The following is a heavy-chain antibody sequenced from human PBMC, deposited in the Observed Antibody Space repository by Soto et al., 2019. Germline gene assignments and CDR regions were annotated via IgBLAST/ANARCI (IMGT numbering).Heavy chain of an antibody. CDR3: ARVDAIRDYYYYMDG. CDR2: IYYSGST. D-gene: IGHD5-12*01. CDR1: GGSISSYY. J-gene: IGHJ6*03. Sequence: SETLSLTCTVSGGSISSYYWSWIRQPPGKGLEWIGYIYYSGSTNYNPSLKSRVTISVDTSKNQFSLKLSSVTAADTAVYYCARVDAIRDYYYYMDGGGKGTTVTVSS. V-gene: IGHV4-59*01.